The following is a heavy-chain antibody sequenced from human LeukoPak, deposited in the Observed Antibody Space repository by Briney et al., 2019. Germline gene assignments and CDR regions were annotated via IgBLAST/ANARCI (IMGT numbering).Heavy chain of an antibody. CDR1: GFTFDDYT. CDR3: ARDLDFWSGYGDY. Sequence: GGSLRLSCAASGFTFDDYTMHWVRQAPGKGLEWVAVISYDGSNKYYGDSVKGRFTISRDNSKNTLYLQMSSLRAEDTAVYYCARDLDFWSGYGDYWGQGTLVTVSS. V-gene: IGHV3-30-3*01. D-gene: IGHD3-3*01. J-gene: IGHJ4*02. CDR2: ISYDGSNK.